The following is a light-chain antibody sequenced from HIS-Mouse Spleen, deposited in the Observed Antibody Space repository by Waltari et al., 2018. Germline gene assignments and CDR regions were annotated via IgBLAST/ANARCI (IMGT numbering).Light chain of an antibody. Sequence: QSALTQPPSVSGSPGQSVTISCTGPSSDVGSYNRVSWYQQPPGTAPKPMIYEVSNRPSGVPDRFSGSKSGNTASLTISGLQAEDEADYYCSSYTSSSTVFGTGTKVTVL. CDR3: SSYTSSSTV. CDR1: SSDVGSYNR. V-gene: IGLV2-18*02. J-gene: IGLJ1*01. CDR2: EVS.